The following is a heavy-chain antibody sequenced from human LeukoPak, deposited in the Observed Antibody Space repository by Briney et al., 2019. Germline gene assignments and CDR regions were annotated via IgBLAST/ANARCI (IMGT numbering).Heavy chain of an antibody. Sequence: AGGSLRLSCAASGFTFNNYGMSWVRQAPGKGLEWVSAISGSADNTYYVDSVKGRFTISRDNAKNSLYLQMNSLRAEDTAVYYRASPPGAVDYWGQGTLVTVSS. D-gene: IGHD4/OR15-4a*01. J-gene: IGHJ4*02. CDR1: GFTFNNYG. CDR3: ASPPGAVDY. CDR2: ISGSADNT. V-gene: IGHV3-23*01.